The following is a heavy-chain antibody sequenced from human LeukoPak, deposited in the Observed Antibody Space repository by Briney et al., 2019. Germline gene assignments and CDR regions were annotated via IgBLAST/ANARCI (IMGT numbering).Heavy chain of an antibody. V-gene: IGHV5-51*01. CDR1: GYSFSSYW. CDR2: IYPGDSDT. Sequence: GESLRISCKGSGYSFSSYWIGWVRQTPGKGLEWMGIIYPGDSDTRYSPSFQGQVTISADKSISTAYLQWSSLKASDTAMYYCARHLALRDAFNIWGQGTMVTVSS. CDR3: ARHLALRDAFNI. J-gene: IGHJ3*02.